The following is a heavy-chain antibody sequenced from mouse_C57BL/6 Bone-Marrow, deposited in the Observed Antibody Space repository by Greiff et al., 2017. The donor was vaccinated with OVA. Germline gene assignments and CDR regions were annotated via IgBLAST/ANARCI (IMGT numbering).Heavy chain of an antibody. J-gene: IGHJ3*01. V-gene: IGHV1-64*01. Sequence: QVQLQQPGAELVKPGASVKLSCKASGYTFTSYWMHWVKQRPGQGLEWIGMIHPNSGSTKYNEKLKSKATLTVDKAYSTAYMQLSSLTSEDSAVYYCARRRNEFAYWGQGTLVTVSA. CDR3: ARRRNEFAY. CDR2: IHPNSGST. CDR1: GYTFTSYW.